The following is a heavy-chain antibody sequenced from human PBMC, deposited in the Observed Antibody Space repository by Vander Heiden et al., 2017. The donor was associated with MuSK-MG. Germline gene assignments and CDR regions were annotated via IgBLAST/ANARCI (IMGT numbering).Heavy chain of an antibody. Sequence: EVQLVESGGGLVKPGGSLRLSCAASGFTFSSYSMNWVRQAPGKGLEWVSSISSSSSYIYYADSVKGRFTISRDNAKNSLYLQMNSLRAEDTAVYYCARDWAYYYGSGGVLDGAFDIWGQGTMVTVSS. CDR2: ISSSSSYI. V-gene: IGHV3-21*01. CDR1: GFTFSSYS. D-gene: IGHD3-10*01. CDR3: ARDWAYYYGSGGVLDGAFDI. J-gene: IGHJ3*02.